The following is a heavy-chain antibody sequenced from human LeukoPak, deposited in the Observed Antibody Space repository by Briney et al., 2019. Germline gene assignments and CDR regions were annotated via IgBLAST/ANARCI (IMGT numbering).Heavy chain of an antibody. Sequence: GGSLRLSCAGSGFTFSNYAMTWVRQAPGKGLEWVSTISPSGGSTFSADSVRGRFTISRDNSKSTVFLQMNSLRAEDTAVYYCARADYTNYPPYYWGQGTLVTVSS. CDR2: ISPSGGST. CDR3: ARADYTNYPPYY. V-gene: IGHV3-23*01. CDR1: GFTFSNYA. D-gene: IGHD4-11*01. J-gene: IGHJ4*02.